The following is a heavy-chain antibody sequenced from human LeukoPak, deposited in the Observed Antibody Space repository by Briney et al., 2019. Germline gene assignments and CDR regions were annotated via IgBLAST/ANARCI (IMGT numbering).Heavy chain of an antibody. V-gene: IGHV4-59*01. CDR3: SGAYGYGMRYMDV. CDR2: IYYSGCT. Sequence: SETLSLTCTVTGCSISSYYWSWIRQPPGKGLEWIGDIYYSGCTYYNPCLMSRVTISVDTTKNQFPLMFGSVTAADTAVDYCSGAYGYGMRYMDVWGKGTTVTVSS. J-gene: IGHJ6*03. D-gene: IGHD5-18*01. CDR1: GCSISSYY.